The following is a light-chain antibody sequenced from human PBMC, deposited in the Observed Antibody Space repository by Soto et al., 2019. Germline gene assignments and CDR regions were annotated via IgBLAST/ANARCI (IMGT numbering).Light chain of an antibody. CDR2: GAS. J-gene: IGKJ5*01. CDR3: QHYGSSLSIT. Sequence: ESVLTQSPGSLSLSPGERATLSCRASQSVSSNYLAWYQHKPGQAPRLLIYGASSRATGIPDRFSGSGSGTDFTPTISSLEPEDFAVYYCQHYGSSLSITFGQGTRLEIK. CDR1: QSVSSNY. V-gene: IGKV3-20*01.